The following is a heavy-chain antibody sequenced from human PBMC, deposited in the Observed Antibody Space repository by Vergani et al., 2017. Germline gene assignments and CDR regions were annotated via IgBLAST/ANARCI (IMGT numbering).Heavy chain of an antibody. CDR1: GFTFNTYS. J-gene: IGHJ6*03. V-gene: IGHV3-30*18. CDR2: ISYDGSRT. Sequence: QEQLVESGGGVVQPGTSLRLSCAASGFTFNTYSMHWVRQAPGKGLEWVALISYDGSRTHYEDSVKGRLTISRDNSKNTLYLQLNSLRAEDTATYYCAKDYRTRVTTLDYYYMDVWGKGTAVIVSS. CDR3: AKDYRTRVTTLDYYYMDV. D-gene: IGHD4-17*01.